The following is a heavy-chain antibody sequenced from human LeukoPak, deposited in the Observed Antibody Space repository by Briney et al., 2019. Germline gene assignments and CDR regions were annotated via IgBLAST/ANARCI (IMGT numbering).Heavy chain of an antibody. CDR1: GFTFDDYA. D-gene: IGHD3-22*01. CDR2: ISWNSGSI. CDR3: AKGRYYYDSSGYRLSYFDY. J-gene: IGHJ4*02. Sequence: GGSLRLSCAASGFTFDDYAMHWVRQAPGKGLEWVSGISWNSGSIGYADSVKGRFTISRGNAKNSLYLQMNSLRAEDTALYYCAKGRYYYDSSGYRLSYFDYWGQGTLVTVSS. V-gene: IGHV3-9*01.